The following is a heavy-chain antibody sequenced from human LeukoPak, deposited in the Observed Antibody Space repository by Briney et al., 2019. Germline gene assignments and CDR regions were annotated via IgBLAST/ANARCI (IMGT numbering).Heavy chain of an antibody. Sequence: GGSLRLSCVASGFTFSNYNMNWVRQAPGKGLEWVSYISSSSRTIYYADSVKGRFSISRDNVRNSLYLQMNSLRAEDTAIYYCAREDWLDPWGQGTLVTVSS. V-gene: IGHV3-48*01. CDR1: GFTFSNYN. J-gene: IGHJ5*02. CDR3: AREDWLDP. CDR2: ISSSSRTI.